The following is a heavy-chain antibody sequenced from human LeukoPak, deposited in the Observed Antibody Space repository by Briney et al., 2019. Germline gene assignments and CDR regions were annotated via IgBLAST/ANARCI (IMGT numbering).Heavy chain of an antibody. D-gene: IGHD6-6*01. CDR3: ARALEYSSSRDWFDP. Sequence: ASVKVSCKASGYTFTSYGISWVRRAPGQGLEWMGWISAYIGNTNYAQKLQGRVTMTTDTSTSTAYMELRSLRSDDTAVYYCARALEYSSSRDWFDPWGQGTLVTVSS. CDR1: GYTFTSYG. J-gene: IGHJ5*02. CDR2: ISAYIGNT. V-gene: IGHV1-18*01.